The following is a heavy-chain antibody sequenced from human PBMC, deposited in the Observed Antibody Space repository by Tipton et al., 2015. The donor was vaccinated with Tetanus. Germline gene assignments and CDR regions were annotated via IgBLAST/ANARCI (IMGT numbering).Heavy chain of an antibody. J-gene: IGHJ5*02. CDR3: AGRRSNANLFFGFDP. V-gene: IGHV5-51*01. CDR1: GYSFSSYY. D-gene: IGHD3-3*01. Sequence: QLVQSGVEVKKPGESLRISCQASGYSFSSYYIAWVRQMPGRGLEWMGLIHPGESTTTYSPSFQGRVTFSADTSINTAYLHWASLTDPDTAAYYCAGRRSNANLFFGFDPWGQGTPVPVSS. CDR2: IHPGESTT.